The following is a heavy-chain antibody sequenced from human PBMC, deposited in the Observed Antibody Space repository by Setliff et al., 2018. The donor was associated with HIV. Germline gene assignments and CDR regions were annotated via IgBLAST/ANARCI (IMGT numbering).Heavy chain of an antibody. J-gene: IGHJ6*02. D-gene: IGHD3-9*01. CDR1: GGSFGGYY. Sequence: SETLSLTSAVYGGSFGGYYWGWDSQPQGKGLEWVGEINPSGSTNYNSSLKSRRTISVYTSRNQFSLKLSSVTAADTAVYYCESGPQYYDIFTGNYPYYNYVMDVWGQGTTVTVSS. CDR2: INPSGST. CDR3: ESGPQYYDIFTGNYPYYNYVMDV. V-gene: IGHV4-34*01.